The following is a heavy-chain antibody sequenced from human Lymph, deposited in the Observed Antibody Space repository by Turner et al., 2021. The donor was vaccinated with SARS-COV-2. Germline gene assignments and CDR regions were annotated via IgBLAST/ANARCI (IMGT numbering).Heavy chain of an antibody. CDR2: SNPNSGGT. CDR3: ARYRDLQSMVRGVDPFDY. D-gene: IGHD3-10*01. V-gene: IGHV1-2*02. Sequence: QFQLVQSCAEVKKPGASLTVSCKASGYTFTGYYMHWVRQAPGQGREWMGGSNPNSGGTNYAQKFQGRVTMTRDTASSKAYMELSRRRSDDTAVEYCARYRDLQSMVRGVDPFDYWGQGTLVTVSS. J-gene: IGHJ4*02. CDR1: GYTFTGYY.